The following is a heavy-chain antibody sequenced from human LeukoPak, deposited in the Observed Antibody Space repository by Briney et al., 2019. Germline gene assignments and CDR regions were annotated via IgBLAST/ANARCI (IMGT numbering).Heavy chain of an antibody. Sequence: GASVKVSCKASGYTFTSYDINWVRQATGQGLEWMGWMIPNSGNTGYAQKFQGRVTMTRNTSISTAYMELSSLRSEDTAVYYCARGGAATVYYYYMDVWGKGTTVTVSS. CDR1: GYTFTSYD. CDR3: ARGGAATVYYYYMDV. J-gene: IGHJ6*03. V-gene: IGHV1-8*01. CDR2: MIPNSGNT. D-gene: IGHD2-15*01.